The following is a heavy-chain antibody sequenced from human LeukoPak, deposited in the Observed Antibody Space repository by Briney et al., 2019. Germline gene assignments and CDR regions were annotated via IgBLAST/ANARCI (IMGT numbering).Heavy chain of an antibody. CDR3: ARVVVVPAALGGDAFDI. CDR1: GFTFSDYC. J-gene: IGHJ3*02. Sequence: GGSLRLSCAASGFTFSDYCMSWIRQAPGKGLEWVSYISSSGSTIYYADSVKGRFTMSRDNAKNSLYLQMNSLRAEDTAVYYCARVVVVPAALGGDAFDIWGQGTMVTVSS. V-gene: IGHV3-11*04. CDR2: ISSSGSTI. D-gene: IGHD2-2*01.